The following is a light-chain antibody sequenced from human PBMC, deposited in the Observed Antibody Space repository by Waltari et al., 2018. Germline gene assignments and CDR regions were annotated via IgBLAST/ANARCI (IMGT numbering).Light chain of an antibody. V-gene: IGKV1-39*01. CDR1: QSISSY. CDR2: AAS. Sequence: DIQMTQSPSSLSASVGDRVTITCRASQSISSYLNWYQQKPGKAPKLLSYAASSLQRGVPARFSGSGSGTDVTLAISSLQPEDFATYYCQQSYSTPRTFGQGTKVEIK. CDR3: QQSYSTPRT. J-gene: IGKJ1*01.